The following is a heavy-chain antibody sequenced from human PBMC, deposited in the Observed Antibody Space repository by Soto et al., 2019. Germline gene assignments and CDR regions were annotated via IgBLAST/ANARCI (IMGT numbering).Heavy chain of an antibody. CDR2: IYYSGST. V-gene: IGHV4-59*01. Sequence: QVQLQESGPGLVKPSETLSLTCTVSGGSISSYYWSWIRQSPGKGLEWIGYIYYSGSTNYNPSLKSRVTISVDTSKNQFSLKLSSVTAADTAVYYCAREPVDTAMVWDDAFDIWGQGTMVTVSS. D-gene: IGHD5-18*01. J-gene: IGHJ3*02. CDR3: AREPVDTAMVWDDAFDI. CDR1: GGSISSYY.